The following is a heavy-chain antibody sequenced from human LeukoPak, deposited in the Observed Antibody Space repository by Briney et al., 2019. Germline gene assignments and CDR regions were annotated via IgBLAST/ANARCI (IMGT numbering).Heavy chain of an antibody. Sequence: SGTLSLTCAVYGESFSGYYWTWIRQPPGKGLEWIGEVNYSGETNYNPSLKSRVTISVDTSKNQFSLKVISVTAADTAVYYCARAPETVAIDYWGQGTPVTVSS. CDR1: GESFSGYY. V-gene: IGHV4-34*01. D-gene: IGHD5-12*01. CDR2: VNYSGET. J-gene: IGHJ4*02. CDR3: ARAPETVAIDY.